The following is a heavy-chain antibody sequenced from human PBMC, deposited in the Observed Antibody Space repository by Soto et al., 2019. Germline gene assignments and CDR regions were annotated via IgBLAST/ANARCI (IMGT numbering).Heavy chain of an antibody. Sequence: GGSLRLSCAASGCTFINYSINWIRHAPWKGLEWLSSISANGRNAYYADSVKGRFTISRDRSKNTLYLQLDSLRVEDTAIYFCAKDMSILVWLPVGAHFDSWGQGTLVTVSS. CDR1: GCTFINYS. CDR2: ISANGRNA. D-gene: IGHD3-22*01. CDR3: AKDMSILVWLPVGAHFDS. V-gene: IGHV3-23*01. J-gene: IGHJ4*02.